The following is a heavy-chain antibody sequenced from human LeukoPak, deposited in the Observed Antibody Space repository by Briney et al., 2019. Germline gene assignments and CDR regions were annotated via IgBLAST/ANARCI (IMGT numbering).Heavy chain of an antibody. J-gene: IGHJ4*02. V-gene: IGHV3-74*01. D-gene: IGHD6-13*01. CDR3: ARGLHSAADGTVGY. Sequence: GGSLRLSCAASGFTFRSYWMHWVRQAPGKGLVWVSRINSDGTRTTYADSVKGRITISRDNAKNTLYLEINSLRVEDTAVYYCARGLHSAADGTVGYWGQGTLVTVSS. CDR1: GFTFRSYW. CDR2: INSDGTRT.